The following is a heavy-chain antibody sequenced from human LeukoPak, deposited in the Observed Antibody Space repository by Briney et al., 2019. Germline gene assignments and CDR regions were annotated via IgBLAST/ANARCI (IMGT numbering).Heavy chain of an antibody. Sequence: GGSLRLPCAASGFSFSTYAMSWVRQAPGKGLEWVSFISGGSESTHYADSVKRRFTISRDNSKDTLYLQMNSLRGEDTAVYYCAKFRFGGLDHWGQGALVTVSS. CDR2: ISGGSEST. CDR3: AKFRFGGLDH. V-gene: IGHV3-23*01. CDR1: GFSFSTYA. D-gene: IGHD3-16*01. J-gene: IGHJ4*02.